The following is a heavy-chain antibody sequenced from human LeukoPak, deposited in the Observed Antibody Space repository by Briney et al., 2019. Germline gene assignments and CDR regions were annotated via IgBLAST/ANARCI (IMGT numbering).Heavy chain of an antibody. D-gene: IGHD3-3*01. Sequence: GGSLRLSCAASGFIFSDYYMSWIRQAPGEGLEWVSYISSSGSTIYYADSVKGRFTISRDNAKNSLYLQMNSLRAEDTAVYYCARSRRNPETYYDFWSAQSPDPGELGRDAKFDPWGQGTLVTVSS. J-gene: IGHJ5*02. V-gene: IGHV3-11*01. CDR2: ISSSGSTI. CDR1: GFIFSDYY. CDR3: ARSRRNPETYYDFWSAQSPDPGELGRDAKFDP.